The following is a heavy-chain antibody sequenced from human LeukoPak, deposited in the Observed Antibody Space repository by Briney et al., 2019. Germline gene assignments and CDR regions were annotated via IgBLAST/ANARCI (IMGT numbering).Heavy chain of an antibody. V-gene: IGHV3-23*01. D-gene: IGHD6-13*01. Sequence: GGSLRLSCAASGFTFSSYSMTWVRQAPGQGLEWVSSISGSGGSTYHADSVKGRFTISRDISKNTLYLQMNSLRAEDAAAYYCAKSRASSGVAPAGYDYWGQGTLVTVSS. CDR2: ISGSGGST. CDR1: GFTFSSYS. J-gene: IGHJ4*02. CDR3: AKSRASSGVAPAGYDY.